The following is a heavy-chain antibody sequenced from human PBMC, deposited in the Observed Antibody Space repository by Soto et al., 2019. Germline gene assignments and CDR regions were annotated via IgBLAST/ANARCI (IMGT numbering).Heavy chain of an antibody. CDR1: GGSFSGYY. CDR3: ARDKITGLFDY. D-gene: IGHD2-8*02. V-gene: IGHV4-34*01. Sequence: SETLSLTCAVYGGSFSGYYWTWIRQPPGTGLECIGEINHSGSTNYNPSLKSRVTISVDTSKNQFSLKLTSVTAADTAVYYCARDKITGLFDYWGQGNLVTVSS. J-gene: IGHJ4*02. CDR2: INHSGST.